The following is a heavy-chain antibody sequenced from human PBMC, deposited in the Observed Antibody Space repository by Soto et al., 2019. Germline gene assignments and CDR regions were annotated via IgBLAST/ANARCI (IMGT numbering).Heavy chain of an antibody. CDR3: ARLEDDYGVYQNNWFDP. V-gene: IGHV4-39*01. Sequence: SETLSLTCTVSGGSISSSSYYWGWIRQPPGKGLEWIGSIYYSGSTYYNPSLKSRVTISVDTSKNQFSLKLSSVTAADTAVYYCARLEDDYGVYQNNWFDPWGQGTLVTVSS. CDR1: GGSISSSSYY. CDR2: IYYSGST. J-gene: IGHJ5*02. D-gene: IGHD4-17*01.